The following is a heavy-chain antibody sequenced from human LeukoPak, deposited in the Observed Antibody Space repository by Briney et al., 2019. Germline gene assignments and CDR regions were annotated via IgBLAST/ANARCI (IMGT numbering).Heavy chain of an antibody. J-gene: IGHJ4*02. Sequence: GASVKVSCKAPVYTFIDYGIGWVRQAPGQGLEWMGWVSGNNGSTDYTQKVQGRVTLTTDTSTSTGYMEVRSLRPADTAVYYCARGRHIVEVTAPDYWGQGTLVTVSS. D-gene: IGHD2-21*02. V-gene: IGHV1-18*01. CDR3: ARGRHIVEVTAPDY. CDR1: VYTFIDYG. CDR2: VSGNNGST.